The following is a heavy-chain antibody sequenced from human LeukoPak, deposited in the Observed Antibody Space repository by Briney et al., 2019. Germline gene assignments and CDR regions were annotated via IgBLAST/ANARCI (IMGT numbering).Heavy chain of an antibody. CDR2: ITYDGTDK. Sequence: PRGSLRHSCAASGLTLSNYGIHWVRQAPRKGPGWVAVITYDGTDKYYADSVKSRFTISRDNSKNTLYLQMNTPRAVDTAVYYFANGKAAVVTPEFDYWGQGNLVTVSS. J-gene: IGHJ4*02. D-gene: IGHD4-23*01. V-gene: IGHV3-30*18. CDR1: GLTLSNYG. CDR3: ANGKAAVVTPEFDY.